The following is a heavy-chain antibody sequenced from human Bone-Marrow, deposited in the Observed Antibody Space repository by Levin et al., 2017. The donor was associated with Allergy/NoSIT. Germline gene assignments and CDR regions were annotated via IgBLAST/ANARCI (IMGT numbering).Heavy chain of an antibody. J-gene: IGHJ3*02. CDR2: ISAYNGNT. CDR1: GYTFTSYG. Sequence: GASVKVSCKASGYTFTSYGISWVRQAPGQGLEWMGWISAYNGNTNYAQKLQGRVTMTTDTSTSTAYMELRSLRSDDTAVYYCARVTYYGSGTPLLAFDIWGQGTMVTVSS. V-gene: IGHV1-18*01. CDR3: ARVTYYGSGTPLLAFDI. D-gene: IGHD3-10*01.